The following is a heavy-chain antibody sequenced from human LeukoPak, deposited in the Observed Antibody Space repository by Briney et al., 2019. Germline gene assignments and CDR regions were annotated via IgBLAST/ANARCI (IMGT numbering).Heavy chain of an antibody. D-gene: IGHD3-10*01. J-gene: IGHJ5*02. Sequence: GGSLRLSCAASGFTFSSEWMHWVRHAPGGGLVWISHINSDGGSTHYGDSVKGRFTVSRDNAKNTIYRRMNSLRAEDTAVYYCARDLPRTSGPWGQGTLVTVSS. CDR1: GFTFSSEW. CDR3: ARDLPRTSGP. V-gene: IGHV3-74*01. CDR2: INSDGGST.